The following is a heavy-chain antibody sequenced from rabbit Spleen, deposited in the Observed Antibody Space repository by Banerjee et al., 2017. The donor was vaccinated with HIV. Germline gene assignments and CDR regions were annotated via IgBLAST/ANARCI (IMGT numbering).Heavy chain of an antibody. J-gene: IGHJ3*01. V-gene: IGHV1S45*01. D-gene: IGHD6-1*01. CDR2: IYTGSGST. CDR3: ARDLFYTYNYVGYGLDL. Sequence: QEQLEESGGDLVKPEGSLTLTCTASGFSFSSSYWICWVRQAPGKGLEWIGCIYTGSGSTYYASWAKGRFTISKTSSTTVTLQMTSLTAADTATYFCARDLFYTYNYVGYGLDLWGQGTLVTVS. CDR1: GFSFSSSYW.